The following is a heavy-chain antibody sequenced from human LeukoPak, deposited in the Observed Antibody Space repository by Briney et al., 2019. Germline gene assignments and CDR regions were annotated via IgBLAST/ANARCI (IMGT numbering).Heavy chain of an antibody. V-gene: IGHV1-18*01. D-gene: IGHD6-19*01. CDR3: ARGGGAGSGWYLPNNYYYYMDV. CDR1: GYIFTNFG. J-gene: IGHJ6*03. CDR2: ISAYNGNT. Sequence: ASVKVSCKASGYIFTNFGISWVRQAPGQGLEWMGWISAYNGNTNYAQKLQGRVTMTTDTSTSTAYMELRSLRSDDTAVYYCARGGGAGSGWYLPNNYYYYMDVWGKGTTVTISS.